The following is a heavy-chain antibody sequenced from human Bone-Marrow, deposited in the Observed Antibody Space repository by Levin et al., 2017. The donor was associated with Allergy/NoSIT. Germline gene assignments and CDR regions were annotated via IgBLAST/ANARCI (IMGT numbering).Heavy chain of an antibody. D-gene: IGHD3-10*01. CDR1: GGSISSGYYN. CDR2: FSNTGGT. J-gene: IGHJ6*03. V-gene: IGHV4-61*02. CDR3: ARDARTFYYDSGNPGHYYYMDV. Sequence: SETLSLTCTVSGGSISSGYYNWNWIRQPAGKGLEWVGRFSNTGGTEYNPSLKSRVTISPDTSRNQFSLRLTSVTAADTAVYYCARDARTFYYDSGNPGHYYYMDVWGKGTTVTVSS.